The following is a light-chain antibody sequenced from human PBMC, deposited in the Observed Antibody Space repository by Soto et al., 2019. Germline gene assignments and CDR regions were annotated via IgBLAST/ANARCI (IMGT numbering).Light chain of an antibody. CDR1: RRVSSN. Sequence: EIVMTQSPATLSVSPRERATLSCRATRRVSSNLAWYQQKPGQAPRLLMSGASTRATGIRARFSGSGSGTEFTLTICSLQSEDFVVYYCQQYNNWPPYTFGQWNKLEIK. V-gene: IGKV3-15*01. CDR3: QQYNNWPPYT. J-gene: IGKJ2*01. CDR2: GAS.